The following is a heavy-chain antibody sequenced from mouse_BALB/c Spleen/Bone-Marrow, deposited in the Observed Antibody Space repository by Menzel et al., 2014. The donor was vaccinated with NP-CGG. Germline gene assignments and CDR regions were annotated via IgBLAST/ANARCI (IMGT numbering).Heavy chain of an antibody. Sequence: DVQLQESGGGLVQPGGSLKLSCVASGFTFSSYGMSWVRQTPDKRLELVATINNNGGSTYYPDSVKGQFTISRDNAKNTLYLQMSSLESEDTAMYYCARVYGWYFDVWGAGTTVTVSS. V-gene: IGHV5-6-3*01. CDR3: ARVYGWYFDV. J-gene: IGHJ1*01. CDR1: GFTFSSYG. CDR2: INNNGGST. D-gene: IGHD1-1*01.